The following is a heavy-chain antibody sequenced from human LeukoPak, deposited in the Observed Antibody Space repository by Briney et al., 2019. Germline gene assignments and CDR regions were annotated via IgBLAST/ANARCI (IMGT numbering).Heavy chain of an antibody. J-gene: IGHJ5*01. CDR3: ARHLVGFGSSDS. Sequence: PSETLSLTCTVSGGSISSYYWSWIRQPPGKGLEWIGTLYSSGHAYYNPSLKSRVSISVDMSKSQFSLNLTSVTATDTAVYYCARHLVGFGSSDSWGQGTLVGVSS. V-gene: IGHV4-59*08. CDR2: LYSSGHA. D-gene: IGHD2-8*02. CDR1: GGSISSYY.